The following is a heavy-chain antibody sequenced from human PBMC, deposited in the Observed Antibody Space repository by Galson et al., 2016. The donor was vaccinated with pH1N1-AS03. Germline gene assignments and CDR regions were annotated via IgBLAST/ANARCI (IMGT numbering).Heavy chain of an antibody. Sequence: SVKVSCKASGGTFSSYVISWVRQAPGQGLEWMGGIIPIFRTTKYAQKFQGRVTITADESTSTAYMELSSLRYEDTAVYYCASPPNYFDTSGYYLYFDYWGQGTLVTVSS. V-gene: IGHV1-69*13. CDR2: IIPIFRTT. CDR1: GGTFSSYV. CDR3: ASPPNYFDTSGYYLYFDY. J-gene: IGHJ4*02. D-gene: IGHD3-22*01.